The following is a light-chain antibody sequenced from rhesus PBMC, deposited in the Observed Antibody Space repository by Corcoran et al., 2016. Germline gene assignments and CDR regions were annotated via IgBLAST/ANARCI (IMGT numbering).Light chain of an antibody. CDR2: AAS. J-gene: IGKJ3*01. CDR3: QQGYSTPYT. V-gene: IGKV1-33*02. CDR1: KGISNA. Sequence: DIQMSQSPSSLSASVGDKVTITCRASKGISNALAWYQQKPGKAPKLLIYAASSLESGGPSRFTGSRSGTDFTLTINSLKPEDFAAYSGQQGYSTPYTFGPGTKLDIK.